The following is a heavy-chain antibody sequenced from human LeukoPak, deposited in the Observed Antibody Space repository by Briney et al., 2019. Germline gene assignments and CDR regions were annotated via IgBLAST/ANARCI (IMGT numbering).Heavy chain of an antibody. V-gene: IGHV3-74*01. D-gene: IGHD4-17*01. CDR2: INRDGRST. CDR1: GFXFSSVS. CDR3: ALPLRDGDFYFDY. Sequence: PGGSLRLSCAASGFXFSSVSINWVRQAPGKGLVWVSRINRDGRSTNYADSVKGRFTISRDNAKNTVFLQMNSLRAEDTAVYYCALPLRDGDFYFDYWGQGALVTVSS. J-gene: IGHJ4*02.